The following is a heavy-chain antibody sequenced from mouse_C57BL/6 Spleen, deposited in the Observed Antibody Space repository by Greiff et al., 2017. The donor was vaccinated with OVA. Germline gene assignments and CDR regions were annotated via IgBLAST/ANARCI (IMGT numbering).Heavy chain of an antibody. CDR3: TKESYYGSSHYFDY. CDR1: GYTFTDYE. V-gene: IGHV1-15*01. J-gene: IGHJ2*01. D-gene: IGHD1-1*01. CDR2: IDPETGGT. Sequence: QVQLQQSGAELVRPGASVTLSCKASGYTFTDYEMHWVKQTPVHGLEWIGAIDPETGGTAYNQKFKGKAILTADKSSSTAYMELRSLTSEDSAVYYCTKESYYGSSHYFDYWGQGTTLTVSS.